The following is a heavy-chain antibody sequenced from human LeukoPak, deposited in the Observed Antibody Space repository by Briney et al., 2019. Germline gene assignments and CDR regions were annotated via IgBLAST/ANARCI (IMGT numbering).Heavy chain of an antibody. V-gene: IGHV3-48*03. CDR3: ARGYYYDSSGYYYSSSDFDY. J-gene: IGHJ4*02. D-gene: IGHD3-22*01. CDR1: GFTFSSYE. Sequence: GGSLRLSCAASGFTFSSYEMNWVRQAPGKGREGVYSFSGSGSTIYYADSVKGRFTISRDNAKNSLYLQMNSLRAEDTAVYYCARGYYYDSSGYYYSSSDFDYWGQGTLVTVSS. CDR2: FSGSGSTI.